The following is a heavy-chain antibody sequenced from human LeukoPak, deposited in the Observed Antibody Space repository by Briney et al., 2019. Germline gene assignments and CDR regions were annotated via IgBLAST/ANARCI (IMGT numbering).Heavy chain of an antibody. CDR1: GGSISSGGYS. CDR3: ATRITIFGVVPRNYFDY. Sequence: SQTLSLTCAVSGGSISSGGYSWSWIRQPRGKGLEWIGYIYHSGSTYYNPSLKSRVTISVDRSKNQFSLKLSSVTAADTAVYYCATRITIFGVVPRNYFDYWGQGTLVTVSS. V-gene: IGHV4-30-2*01. J-gene: IGHJ4*02. CDR2: IYHSGST. D-gene: IGHD3-3*01.